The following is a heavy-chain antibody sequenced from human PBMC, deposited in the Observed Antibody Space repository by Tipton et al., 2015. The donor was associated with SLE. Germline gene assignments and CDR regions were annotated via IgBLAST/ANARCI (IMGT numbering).Heavy chain of an antibody. J-gene: IGHJ4*02. CDR2: INHRGST. V-gene: IGHV4-39*07. D-gene: IGHD2-2*01. CDR3: ARESSSTSGDY. Sequence: TLSLTCTVSGGSISSSSSYYWAWIRQPPGKGVEWIGEINHRGSTNYNPSLKSRVTISVDTSKNQFSLKLSSVTAADTAVYYCARESSSTSGDYWGQGTLVTVSS. CDR1: GGSISSSSSYY.